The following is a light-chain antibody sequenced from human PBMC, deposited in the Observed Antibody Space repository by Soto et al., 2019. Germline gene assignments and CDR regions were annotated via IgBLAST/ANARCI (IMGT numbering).Light chain of an antibody. CDR2: GVS. V-gene: IGLV2-11*01. Sequence: QSALTQPRSVSGSPGQSVTISCTGTSSDVGGYDYVSWYQQHPGKAPKLMIYGVSKWPSGVPDRFSGSKSGNTASLTISGLQAEDEADYYCCSYAGSYTWVFGGGTKLT. CDR3: CSYAGSYTWV. CDR1: SSDVGGYDY. J-gene: IGLJ3*02.